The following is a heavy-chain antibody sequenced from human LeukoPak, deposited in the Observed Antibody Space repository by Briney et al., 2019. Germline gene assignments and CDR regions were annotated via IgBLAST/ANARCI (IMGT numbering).Heavy chain of an antibody. Sequence: WIRQPPGKGLEWVGFIRRAIYGGTTEYAASVKGRFTISGDDSKTIVHLQMNSLKTEDTAVYYCSRAVSGYFGLYYFDSWGQGTLVTVSS. CDR3: SRAVSGYFGLYYFDS. D-gene: IGHD3-10*01. CDR2: IRRAIYGGTT. V-gene: IGHV3-49*02. J-gene: IGHJ4*02.